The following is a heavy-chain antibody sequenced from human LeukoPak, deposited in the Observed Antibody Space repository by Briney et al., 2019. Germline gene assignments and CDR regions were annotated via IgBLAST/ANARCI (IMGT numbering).Heavy chain of an antibody. CDR1: GGSFSGHY. V-gene: IGHV4-34*01. J-gene: IGHJ4*02. CDR3: ARAPSYERFDS. CDR2: INHSGST. Sequence: PSETLSLTCVVYGGSFSGHYWSWLRQPPGKGLEWIGEINHSGSTNYNPSLKSRVTLSVDPSKNQFSLKLNSVTAADTAVCYCARAPSYERFDSWGRGTLVTVSS. D-gene: IGHD5-12*01.